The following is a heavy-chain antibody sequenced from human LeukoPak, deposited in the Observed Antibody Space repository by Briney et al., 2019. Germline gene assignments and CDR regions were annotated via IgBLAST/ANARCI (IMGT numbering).Heavy chain of an antibody. D-gene: IGHD3-16*01. CDR2: IYYSGST. V-gene: IGHV4-39*07. CDR3: ARDQGGPTSY. CDR1: GGSISSSSYY. J-gene: IGHJ4*02. Sequence: SETLSLTCTVSGGSISSSSYYWGWIRQPPGKGLEWIGSIYYSGSTYYNPSLKSRVTISVDTSKNQFSLKLSSVTAADTAVYYCARDQGGPTSYWGQGTLVTVSS.